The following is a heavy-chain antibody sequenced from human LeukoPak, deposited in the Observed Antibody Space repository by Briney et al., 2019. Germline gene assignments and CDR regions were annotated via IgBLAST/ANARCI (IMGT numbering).Heavy chain of an antibody. V-gene: IGHV1-8*01. CDR3: ARGFSDYDGTDYAFSYY. J-gene: IGHJ4*02. CDR1: GYTFTIYD. CDR2: MNPKSGAT. Sequence: ASVKVSCKTSGYTFTIYDINWVRQATGRGLEGMGWMNPKSGATGYAQKFQGRVTMTRDTSISTAYMELSSLTSDDTAVYYCARGFSDYDGTDYAFSYYWGQGTLVTVSS. D-gene: IGHD3-16*01.